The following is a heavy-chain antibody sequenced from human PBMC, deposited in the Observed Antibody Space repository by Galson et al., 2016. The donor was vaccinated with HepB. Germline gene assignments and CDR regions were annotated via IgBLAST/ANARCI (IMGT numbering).Heavy chain of an antibody. CDR2: ISGSGSST. Sequence: SLRLSCAASGFTFNNYAMSWVRQAPGKGLEWVSHISGSGSSTYYADSVKDRFTISRDNSKNTLYLQMSYLRAEDTAPYYCAKGAPTYYFDSWGQGTLVTVSS. CDR3: AKGAPTYYFDS. J-gene: IGHJ4*02. V-gene: IGHV3-23*01. CDR1: GFTFNNYA.